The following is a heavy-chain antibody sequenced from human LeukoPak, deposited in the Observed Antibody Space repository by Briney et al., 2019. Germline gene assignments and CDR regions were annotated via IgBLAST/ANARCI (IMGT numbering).Heavy chain of an antibody. CDR2: VNYSGSA. CDR3: ARSLLWPTGTFDI. Sequence: SETLSLTCAVSGGSFHGYYWIWLRQPPGGRLEWMGEVNYSGSATYGPSLESRVTISLGTSRKQFSLKVNSVTAADTAVYFCARSLLWPTGTFDIWGQGTVVTVSS. V-gene: IGHV4-34*01. J-gene: IGHJ3*02. CDR1: GGSFHGYY. D-gene: IGHD1-1*01.